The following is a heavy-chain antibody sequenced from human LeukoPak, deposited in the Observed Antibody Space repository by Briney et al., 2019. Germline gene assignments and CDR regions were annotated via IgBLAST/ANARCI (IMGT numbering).Heavy chain of an antibody. CDR3: ATLGLLRGAGFNLATHFDF. CDR1: GVSISNNYYY. D-gene: IGHD1-26*01. CDR2: VDYTGST. Sequence: SETLSLTCAVSGVSISNNYYYWAWTRQPPGKGLELVVYVDYTGSTFYNSSLTSRVTISADTSQNQFSLSLTSVTAADTAVYYCATLGLLRGAGFNLATHFDFWGQGTLVTVSS. V-gene: IGHV4-39*01. J-gene: IGHJ4*02.